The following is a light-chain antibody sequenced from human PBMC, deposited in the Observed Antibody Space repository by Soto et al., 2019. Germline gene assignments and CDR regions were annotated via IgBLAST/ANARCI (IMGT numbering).Light chain of an antibody. Sequence: QSVLTQPASVSGSPGQSITISCTGTSSDVGGYNYVSWYQQHPGKAPKLMIYEVSNRPSGVSNRFSGSKSGNTASLTISGLQADDEADYYCTSYDSTLSARYVFGTGTKVTVL. CDR3: TSYDSTLSARYV. V-gene: IGLV2-14*01. CDR1: SSDVGGYNY. J-gene: IGLJ1*01. CDR2: EVS.